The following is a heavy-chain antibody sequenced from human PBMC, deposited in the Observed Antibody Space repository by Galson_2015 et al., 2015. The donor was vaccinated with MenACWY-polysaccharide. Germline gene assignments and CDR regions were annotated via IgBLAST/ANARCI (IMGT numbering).Heavy chain of an antibody. CDR3: AKTSPHGGAAY. J-gene: IGHJ4*02. CDR1: GFTFSSSA. V-gene: IGHV3-23*01. D-gene: IGHD4-23*01. Sequence: SLRLSCAASGFTFSSSAMSWVRQAPGKGLEWVSAINSGGSNTNYADSVKGQFAISRNNPRNTLYLQMNSLRAEDTAVYYCAKTSPHGGAAYWGQGTLVTVSS. CDR2: INSGGSNT.